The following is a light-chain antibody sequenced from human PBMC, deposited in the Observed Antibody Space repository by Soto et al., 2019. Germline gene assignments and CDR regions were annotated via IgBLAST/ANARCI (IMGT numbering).Light chain of an antibody. CDR2: GNS. Sequence: QAVVTQPPSVSGAPGQRLTISGTGSSSNIGAGYDVHWYQQLPGPAPKLLIYGNSNRPSGVPDRFSGSKSGTSASLAITGLQAEDEADYYCQSYDSSLSGVVFGGGTKVTVL. V-gene: IGLV1-40*01. CDR1: SSNIGAGYD. J-gene: IGLJ2*01. CDR3: QSYDSSLSGVV.